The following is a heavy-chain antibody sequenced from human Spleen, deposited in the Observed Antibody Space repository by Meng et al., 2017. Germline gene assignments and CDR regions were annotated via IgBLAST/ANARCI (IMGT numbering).Heavy chain of an antibody. V-gene: IGHV1-18*01. CDR3: VTRGNPYLNC. CDR1: GGIFSNSV. CDR2: INTYTGKT. Sequence: QAQLVQSGAEVMKPGASVKVSCKAPGGIFSNSVVGWVRQAPGQGLEWLGWINTYTGKTDYAQKFQGRVTLTTDTFTSTAYMELRSLRSDDTAVYYCVTRGNPYLNCWGQGTLVTVSS. J-gene: IGHJ4*02.